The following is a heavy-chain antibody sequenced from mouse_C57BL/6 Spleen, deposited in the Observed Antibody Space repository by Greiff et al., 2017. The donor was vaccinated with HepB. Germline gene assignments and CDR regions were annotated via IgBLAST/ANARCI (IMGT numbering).Heavy chain of an antibody. CDR1: GYTFPSYW. J-gene: IGHJ3*01. D-gene: IGHD1-1*01. Sequence: VQLQQSGAELMQPGASVKLSCNASGYTFPSYWIDWVQQTPGHGLEWIGEILPGSGSTNYNEKFKGKATFTADTSTNTAYMQLSSLTTEDSAIYYCARRDLSTVVCPFAYWGQGTLVTVSA. CDR2: ILPGSGST. V-gene: IGHV1-9*01. CDR3: ARRDLSTVVCPFAY.